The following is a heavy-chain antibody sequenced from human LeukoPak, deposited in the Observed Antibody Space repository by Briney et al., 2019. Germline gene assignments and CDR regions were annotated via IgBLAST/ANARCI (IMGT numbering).Heavy chain of an antibody. J-gene: IGHJ4*02. V-gene: IGHV3-20*04. CDR3: ARGLQGGNSADY. D-gene: IGHD4-23*01. CDR1: GFTFDDYG. Sequence: GSLRLSCAASGFTFDDYGMSWVRQAPGKGLEWVSGINWNGGSTGYADSVKGRFAISRDNAKNSLYLQMNSLRAEDTALYYCARGLQGGNSADYWGQGTLVTVSS. CDR2: INWNGGST.